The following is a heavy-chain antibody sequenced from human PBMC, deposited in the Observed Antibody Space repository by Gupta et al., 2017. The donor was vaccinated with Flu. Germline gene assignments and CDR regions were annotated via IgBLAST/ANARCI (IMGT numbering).Heavy chain of an antibody. CDR1: GYTFTNFY. J-gene: IGHJ4*02. V-gene: IGHV1-46*01. D-gene: IGHD3-16*01. CDR3: VREERGGHGDY. Sequence: QVQLVLSGAEMQKPGPSVQLSCETSGYTFTNFYLHWVRQAPGQGLEWLGILCTPGGGANYPQRFRDRGTMTSDTPTRTVYMELSSLTSDDTAMYYCVREERGGHGDYWGKGTRVTVSS. CDR2: LCTPGGGA.